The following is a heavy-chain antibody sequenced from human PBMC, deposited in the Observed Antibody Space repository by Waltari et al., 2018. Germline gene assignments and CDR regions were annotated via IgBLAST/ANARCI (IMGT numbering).Heavy chain of an antibody. J-gene: IGHJ5*02. CDR3: ARGKAFDP. CDR1: GFTLSDFW. Sequence: EVQLVQSGGDLVQPGGSLRLSCAASGFTLSDFWMHCVRQAPGKGLVWVARINEDGSRIDYAESVKGRFTISRDNDKATLYLDMNDLRVDDTAVYYCARGKAFDPWGQGTRVNVSS. CDR2: INEDGSRI. V-gene: IGHV3-74*01.